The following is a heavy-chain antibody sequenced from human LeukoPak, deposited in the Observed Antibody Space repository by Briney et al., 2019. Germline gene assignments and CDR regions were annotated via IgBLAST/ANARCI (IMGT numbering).Heavy chain of an antibody. J-gene: IGHJ4*02. Sequence: PGGSLRLSCAASGFTFSSYAMSCVREGPGRGREWVSPISGSGSSTYYVDSVKGRFTISRDNSKNTLYLQMNNLRAEDTALYYCAKDRRRTTVTSFDYWGQGTLVTVSS. CDR2: ISGSGSST. V-gene: IGHV3-23*01. D-gene: IGHD4-17*01. CDR1: GFTFSSYA. CDR3: AKDRRRTTVTSFDY.